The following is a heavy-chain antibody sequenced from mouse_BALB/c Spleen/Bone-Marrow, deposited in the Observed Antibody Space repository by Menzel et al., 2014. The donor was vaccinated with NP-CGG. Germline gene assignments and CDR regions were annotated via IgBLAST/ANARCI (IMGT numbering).Heavy chain of an antibody. D-gene: IGHD1-1*01. CDR1: GYTFSSYW. Sequence: QVHVKQSGAELMKPGASVKISCKATGYTFSSYWVEWVKQRPGHGLEWIGEILPGSGSTNYNEKFKGKATFTADTSSNTAYMQLSSLTSEDSAVYYCAREDGLWYFDVWGAGTTVTVSS. J-gene: IGHJ1*01. V-gene: IGHV1-9*01. CDR3: AREDGLWYFDV. CDR2: ILPGSGST.